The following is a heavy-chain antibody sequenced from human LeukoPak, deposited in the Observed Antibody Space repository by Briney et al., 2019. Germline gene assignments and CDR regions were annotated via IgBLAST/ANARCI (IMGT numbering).Heavy chain of an antibody. Sequence: SETLSLTCNVSGGSISSSSYYWGWIRQPPGKGPEWIGNVYYSGTTYYSPSLKSRVTMFMDMSKNQYSLKLSSVTAADTAVYYCARGPYYYDSSGDWGQGTLVTVSS. CDR2: VYYSGTT. CDR3: ARGPYYYDSSGD. V-gene: IGHV4-39*07. D-gene: IGHD3-22*01. CDR1: GGSISSSSYY. J-gene: IGHJ4*02.